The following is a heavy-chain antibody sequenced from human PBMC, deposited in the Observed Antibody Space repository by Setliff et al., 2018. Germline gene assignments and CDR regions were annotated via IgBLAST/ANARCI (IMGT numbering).Heavy chain of an antibody. CDR3: ARGTKTMVINYWYFDV. CDR2: IYYSGST. V-gene: IGHV4-39*07. D-gene: IGHD4-17*01. Sequence: KPSETLSLTCTVSGGSISSSSYYWGWIRQPPGKGLEWIGSIYYSGSTYYNPSLKSRVTISVDTSKNQFSLKLSSVTAADTAVYFCARGTKTMVINYWYFDVWGRGTPVTVSS. CDR1: GGSISSSSYY. J-gene: IGHJ2*01.